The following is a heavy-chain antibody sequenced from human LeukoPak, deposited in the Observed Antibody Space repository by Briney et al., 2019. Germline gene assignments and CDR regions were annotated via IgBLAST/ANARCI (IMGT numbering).Heavy chain of an antibody. V-gene: IGHV1-2*02. Sequence: GASVKVSCKATGYTFTAYYIHWVRHAPGQGLEWMGWINPDSGGTNYAQKFQGRVSMTRDTSISTAYLDLNSLISDDTAVFYCARISCGRYDFDYWGQGTLVTVSS. CDR2: INPDSGGT. CDR3: ARISCGRYDFDY. CDR1: GYTFTAYY. J-gene: IGHJ4*02. D-gene: IGHD5-18*01.